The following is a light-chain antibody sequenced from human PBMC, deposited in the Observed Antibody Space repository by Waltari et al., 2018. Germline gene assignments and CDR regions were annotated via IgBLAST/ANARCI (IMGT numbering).Light chain of an antibody. CDR2: DVS. CDR3: SSYSGTTTFVL. V-gene: IGLV2-14*03. CDR1: NSDIGGYKF. J-gene: IGLJ3*02. Sequence: QSGLTQPASVSGSPGQSITIPCTGTNSDIGGYKFVSWYQEHPGKVPKLILFDVSERPSGVSNRFSSSKSGNTASLTISGLQAEDEAHYYCSSYSGTTTFVLFGGGTKLTVL.